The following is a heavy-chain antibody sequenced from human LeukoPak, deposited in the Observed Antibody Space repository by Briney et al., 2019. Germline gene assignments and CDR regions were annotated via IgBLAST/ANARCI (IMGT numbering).Heavy chain of an antibody. V-gene: IGHV4-39*07. Sequence: SETLSLTCTVSGGSISTSSYYWGWVRQPPGKGLEWIGNISYSGTTYYSPSLKSRVTISLDTSKNQFSLKLSSVTAADTAIYYCARDFSSSSTVYYYYYMDVWGKGTTVTVSS. D-gene: IGHD6-6*01. J-gene: IGHJ6*03. CDR1: GGSISTSSYY. CDR3: ARDFSSSSTVYYYYYMDV. CDR2: ISYSGTT.